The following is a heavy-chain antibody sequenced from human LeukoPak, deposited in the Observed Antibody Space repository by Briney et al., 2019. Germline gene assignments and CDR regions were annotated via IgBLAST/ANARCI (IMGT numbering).Heavy chain of an antibody. J-gene: IGHJ2*01. CDR3: ARDKYVSGWYWYFDL. CDR2: IYYSKNT. V-gene: IGHV4-39*02. CDR1: GGSISSSSAY. Sequence: PSETLSLTCTVSGGSISSSSAYWGWIRQPPGKGLEWIGSIYYSKNTYYNPSLKSRVTISADTSKNQFSLTLGSVSATDTAVYYCARDKYVSGWYWYFDLWGRGTLVTVSS. D-gene: IGHD6-19*01.